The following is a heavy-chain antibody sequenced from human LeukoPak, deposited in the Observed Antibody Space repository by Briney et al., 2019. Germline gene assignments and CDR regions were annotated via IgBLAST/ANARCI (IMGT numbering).Heavy chain of an antibody. CDR2: IHSGGSDI. V-gene: IGHV3-21*06. D-gene: IGHD3-9*01. CDR3: ARGHYDILTGNYKWTPDY. Sequence: GGSLRLSCAASGFTFNTYKMNWVRQAPGRRLEWVSSIHSGGSDIYYADSVKGRFTVSGDNAKNSLFLQMNCLRAEDTALYYCARGHYDILTGNYKWTPDYWGQGTLVTVSS. CDR1: GFTFNTYK. J-gene: IGHJ4*02.